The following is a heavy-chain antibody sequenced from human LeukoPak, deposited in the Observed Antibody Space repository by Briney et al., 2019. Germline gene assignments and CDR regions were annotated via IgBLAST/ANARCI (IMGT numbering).Heavy chain of an antibody. J-gene: IGHJ5*02. D-gene: IGHD6-13*01. Sequence: ASVKVSCKASGYTFTSSGISWVRQAPGQGLEWMGWISTYNGNTNYAQNLQGRVTMITDTSTSTAYMELRSLRSDDTAVYYCARLAAVAAAGNWFDPWGQGTLVTVSS. CDR1: GYTFTSSG. V-gene: IGHV1-18*01. CDR2: ISTYNGNT. CDR3: ARLAAVAAAGNWFDP.